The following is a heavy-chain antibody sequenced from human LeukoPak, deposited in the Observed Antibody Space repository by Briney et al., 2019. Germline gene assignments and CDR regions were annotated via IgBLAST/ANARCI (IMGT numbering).Heavy chain of an antibody. D-gene: IGHD6-6*01. Sequence: GGSLRLSCVASGFTISSYSMNWVRQAPGKGLEWVSSISSSSSYIYYADSVKGRFTISRDNAKNSLYLQMNSLRAEDTAVYYCARSGSSSDDYWGQGTLVTVSS. J-gene: IGHJ4*02. CDR2: ISSSSSYI. CDR1: GFTISSYS. V-gene: IGHV3-21*01. CDR3: ARSGSSSDDY.